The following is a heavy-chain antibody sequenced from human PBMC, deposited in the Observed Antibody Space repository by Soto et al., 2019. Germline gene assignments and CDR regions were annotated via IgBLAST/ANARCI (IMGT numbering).Heavy chain of an antibody. D-gene: IGHD3-16*02. V-gene: IGHV5-51*01. CDR2: VFPGDSDT. CDR1: GYIFTSYW. CDR3: ARLKYDYIWGSYRGYFDY. Sequence: PGESLKISCKGSGYIFTSYWIGWVRQMPGKGLEWMGIVFPGDSDTRYSPSFQGQVTISADKSISTAYLQWSSLKASDTAMYYCARLKYDYIWGSYRGYFDYWGQGTLVTVSS. J-gene: IGHJ4*02.